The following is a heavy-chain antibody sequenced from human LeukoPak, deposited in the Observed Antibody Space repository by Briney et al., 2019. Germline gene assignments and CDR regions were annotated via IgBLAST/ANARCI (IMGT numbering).Heavy chain of an antibody. J-gene: IGHJ4*02. CDR3: ARARYYYDSSGYYGPYYFDY. CDR2: ISYDGSNK. D-gene: IGHD3-22*01. CDR1: EFTFSSYA. V-gene: IGHV3-30*04. Sequence: GGSLRLSCAASEFTFSSYAMHWVRQAPGKGLEWVAVISYDGSNKYYADSVKGRFTISRDNSKNTLYLQMNSLRAEDTAVYYCARARYYYDSSGYYGPYYFDYWGQGTLVTVSS.